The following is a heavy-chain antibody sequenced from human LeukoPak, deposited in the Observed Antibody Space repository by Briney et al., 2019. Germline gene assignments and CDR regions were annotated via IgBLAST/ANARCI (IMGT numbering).Heavy chain of an antibody. V-gene: IGHV5-51*01. Sequence: GESLKISFKGPGHSFINYWIAWVRPVPGKGLEWMGIIYPGDSHTRYSPSFQGQVTISADMSLDTAYLQWSSLRASDTAMYHCARIAATWYGGSWGQGTLVFVSS. CDR1: GHSFINYW. D-gene: IGHD2-15*01. CDR3: ARIAATWYGGS. J-gene: IGHJ4*02. CDR2: IYPGDSHT.